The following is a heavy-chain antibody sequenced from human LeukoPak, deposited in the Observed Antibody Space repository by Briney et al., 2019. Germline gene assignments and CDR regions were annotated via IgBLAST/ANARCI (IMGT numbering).Heavy chain of an antibody. CDR2: ISSSGSTI. CDR1: GFTFSDYY. V-gene: IGHV3-11*04. J-gene: IGHJ6*02. Sequence: GGSLRLSCAASGFTFSDYYMSWIRQAPGKGLEWVSYISSSGSTIYYADSVKGRFTISRDNAKNSLYLQMNSLRAEDTAVYYCAREKTYPQNYGMDVWGQGTTVTVSS. CDR3: AREKTYPQNYGMDV.